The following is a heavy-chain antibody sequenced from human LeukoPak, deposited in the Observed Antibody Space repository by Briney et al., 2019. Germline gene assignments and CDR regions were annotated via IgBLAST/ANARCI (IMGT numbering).Heavy chain of an antibody. CDR2: ISSSSSYI. CDR3: ARDVRIYSGYDEVPFDY. CDR1: GFTFSSYS. D-gene: IGHD5-12*01. Sequence: PGGSLRLSCAASGFTFSSYSMNWVRQAPGKGLEWVSSISSSSSYIYYADSVKGRFTISRDNAKNSLYLQMNSLRAEDTAVYYCARDVRIYSGYDEVPFDYWGQGTLVTVSS. J-gene: IGHJ4*02. V-gene: IGHV3-21*01.